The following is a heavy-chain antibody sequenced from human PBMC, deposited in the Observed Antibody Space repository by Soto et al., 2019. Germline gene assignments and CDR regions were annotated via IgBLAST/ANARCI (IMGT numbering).Heavy chain of an antibody. Sequence: ASVKVSCKTSGYTFSNYGITWVRQAPGQPLEWLGWISLYSDGTNYAQKFQGRVSMTTDTSTTTAYMELRSLRSDYTAVYYCARLVRGAEEWFGHWVKGTLVTVSS. CDR1: GYTFSNYG. CDR2: ISLYSDGT. D-gene: IGHD2-2*01. CDR3: ARLVRGAEEWFGH. J-gene: IGHJ5*02. V-gene: IGHV1-18*01.